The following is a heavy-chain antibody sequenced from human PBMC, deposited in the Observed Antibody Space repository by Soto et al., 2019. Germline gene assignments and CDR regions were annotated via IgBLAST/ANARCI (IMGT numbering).Heavy chain of an antibody. CDR3: ASRITSTGAYAF. CDR2: IYTDGST. CDR1: GFTVSSNY. Sequence: EVQLVESGGGLVQPGGSLRLTCAASGFTVSSNYMSWVRQAPGKGLEWVSIIYTDGSTYYADSVKGRFTLSRDDSKNTLYLQINSWRAKNTVVYSGASRITSTGAYAFGGQGPLAPASS. V-gene: IGHV3-66*01. D-gene: IGHD2-2*01. J-gene: IGHJ4*02.